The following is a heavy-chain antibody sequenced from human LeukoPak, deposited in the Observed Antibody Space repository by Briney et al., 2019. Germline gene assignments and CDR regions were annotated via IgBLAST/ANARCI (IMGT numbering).Heavy chain of an antibody. Sequence: ASVTVSCKASGYTFTCYYMHWVRQAPGQGLEWMGWINPNSGGTNYAQKFQGRVTMTRDTSISTAYMELTSLISDDTAVYYCARADSSSWYGGYWGQGTLVTVSS. CDR3: ARADSSSWYGGY. D-gene: IGHD6-13*01. J-gene: IGHJ4*02. CDR2: INPNSGGT. CDR1: GYTFTCYY. V-gene: IGHV1-2*02.